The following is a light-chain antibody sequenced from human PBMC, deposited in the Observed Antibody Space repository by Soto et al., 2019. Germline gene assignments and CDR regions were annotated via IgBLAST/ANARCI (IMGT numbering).Light chain of an antibody. J-gene: IGLJ1*01. CDR3: SLYTTSNTRQIV. V-gene: IGLV2-14*01. CDR1: SSDVGGYNY. CDR2: DVS. Sequence: QSVLTQPASGSGSPGQSSTISCTGTSSDVGGYNYVSWYQQHPGKAPKFMIYDVSNRPSGVSNRFSGSKAGNTASLTISGVQAEDEADYYCSLYTTSNTRQIVFGTGTKVTVL.